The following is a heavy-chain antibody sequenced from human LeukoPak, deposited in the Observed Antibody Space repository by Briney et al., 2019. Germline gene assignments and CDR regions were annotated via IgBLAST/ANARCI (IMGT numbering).Heavy chain of an antibody. CDR2: ISGSGGST. D-gene: IGHD2-21*01. CDR3: AKDHKGIRHYYGMDV. V-gene: IGHV3-23*01. J-gene: IGHJ6*02. CDR1: GFTFSSYA. Sequence: PGGSLRLSCAASGFTFSSYAMSWVRQAPGKGLEWVSAISGSGGSTYYADSVKGRFTISRDNSKNTLYLQMNSLRAEGTAVYYCAKDHKGIRHYYGMDVWGQGTTVTVSS.